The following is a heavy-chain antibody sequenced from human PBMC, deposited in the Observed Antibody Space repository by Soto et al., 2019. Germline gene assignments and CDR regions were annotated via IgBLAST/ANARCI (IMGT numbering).Heavy chain of an antibody. Sequence: SETLSLTCTVSGGSISSYYWSWIRQPAGKGLEWIGRIYTSGSTNYNPSLKSRVTMSVDTSKNQFSLKLSSVTAADTAVYYCARDREYCSSTTCPGSNYGMDVWGQGATVTVYS. CDR1: GGSISSYY. J-gene: IGHJ6*02. V-gene: IGHV4-4*07. CDR2: IYTSGST. CDR3: ARDREYCSSTTCPGSNYGMDV. D-gene: IGHD2-2*01.